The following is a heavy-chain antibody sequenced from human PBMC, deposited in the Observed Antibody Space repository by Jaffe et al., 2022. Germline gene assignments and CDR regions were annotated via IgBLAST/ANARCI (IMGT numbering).Heavy chain of an antibody. CDR1: GFTFSSYE. CDR3: ASFPASTMVRGPHKVAFDI. CDR2: ISSSGSTI. V-gene: IGHV3-48*03. J-gene: IGHJ3*02. D-gene: IGHD3-10*01. Sequence: EVQLVESGGGLVQPGGSLRLSCAASGFTFSSYEMNWVRQAPGKGLEWVSYISSSGSTIYYADSVKGRFTISRDNAKNSLYLQMNSLRAEDTAVYYCASFPASTMVRGPHKVAFDIWGQGTMVTVSS.